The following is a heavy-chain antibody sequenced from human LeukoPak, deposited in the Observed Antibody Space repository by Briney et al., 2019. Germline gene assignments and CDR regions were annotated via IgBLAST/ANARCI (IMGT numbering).Heavy chain of an antibody. CDR1: GLTFSSYS. J-gene: IGHJ4*02. CDR2: ISSSSSYI. Sequence: PGGSLRLSCAASGLTFSSYSMNWVRQAPGKGLEWVSSISSSSSYIYYADSVKGRFTISRDNAKNSLYLQMNSLRAEDTAVYYCARDQGTYYDFWSGYYAPYLFDYWGQGTLVTVSS. D-gene: IGHD3-3*01. V-gene: IGHV3-21*01. CDR3: ARDQGTYYDFWSGYYAPYLFDY.